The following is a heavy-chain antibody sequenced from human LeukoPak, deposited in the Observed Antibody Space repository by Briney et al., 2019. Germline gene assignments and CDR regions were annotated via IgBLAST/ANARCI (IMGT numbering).Heavy chain of an antibody. CDR3: ARGSMRGYDSSGSFDY. J-gene: IGHJ4*02. V-gene: IGHV1-2*02. CDR1: GYTFTGYY. Sequence: ASVKVSCEASGYTFTGYYMHWVRQAPGQGLEWMGWINPNSGGTNYAQKFQGRVTMTRDTSISTAYMELSRLRSDDTAVYYCARGSMRGYDSSGSFDYWGQGTLVTVSS. D-gene: IGHD3-22*01. CDR2: INPNSGGT.